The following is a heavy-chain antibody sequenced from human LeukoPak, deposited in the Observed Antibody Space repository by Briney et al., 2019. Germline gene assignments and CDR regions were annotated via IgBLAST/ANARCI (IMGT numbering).Heavy chain of an antibody. CDR2: IKQDGSEK. J-gene: IGHJ5*02. CDR3: AKSVVVISVTPNWFDP. CDR1: GFTFSSYW. V-gene: IGHV3-7*01. Sequence: GGSLRLSCAASGFTFSSYWMSWVRQAPGKGLEWVANIKQDGSEKYYVDSVKGRFTISRDNAKNSLYLQMNSLRAEDTAVYYCAKSVVVISVTPNWFDPWGQGSLVTVSS. D-gene: IGHD2-21*01.